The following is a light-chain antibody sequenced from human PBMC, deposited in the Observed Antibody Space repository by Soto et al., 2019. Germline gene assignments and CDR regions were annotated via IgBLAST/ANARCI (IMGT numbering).Light chain of an antibody. V-gene: IGKV1-39*01. CDR2: AAS. CDR3: LQSYNTPLS. J-gene: IGKJ4*01. Sequence: DIQMTQSPSSLSASVGDRVTITCRASQSISTYLNWYQQKLGKAPKLLIYAASSLQTGVPSRFSGSGSGTDFTLTIRSLQPEDFATYYCLQSYNTPLSFGGGTTVEI. CDR1: QSISTY.